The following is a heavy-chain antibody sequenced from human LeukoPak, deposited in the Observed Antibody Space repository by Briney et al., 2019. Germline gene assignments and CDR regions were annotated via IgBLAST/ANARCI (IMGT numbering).Heavy chain of an antibody. J-gene: IGHJ4*02. CDR3: ARATVATAGTE. D-gene: IGHD2-15*01. CDR2: IRPDGSAQ. V-gene: IGHV3-7*01. Sequence: QAGGSLRLSCAASGFTFSSYAMHWVRQAPGKGLEWVANIRPDGSAQYYVDSMKGRFTISRDDAKNSLFLQMDSLRVEDTAVYYCARATVATAGTEWGQGTLVTVSP. CDR1: GFTFSSYA.